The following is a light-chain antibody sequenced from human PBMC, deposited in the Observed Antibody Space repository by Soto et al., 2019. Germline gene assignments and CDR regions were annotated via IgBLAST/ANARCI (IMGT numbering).Light chain of an antibody. J-gene: IGKJ4*01. CDR1: QGIYKY. CDR3: QKYNSAPLT. V-gene: IGKV1-27*01. Sequence: DIPMTQSPSSLSASVGDRVTITCRASQGIYKYLAWYQQKPGKVPKLLIYAASTLQSGVPSRFSGSGSGTDFTLTISSLQPEDVAAYYCQKYNSAPLTFGGGTKVEIK. CDR2: AAS.